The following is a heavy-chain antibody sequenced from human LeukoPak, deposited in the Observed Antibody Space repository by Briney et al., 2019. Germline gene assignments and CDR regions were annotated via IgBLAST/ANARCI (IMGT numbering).Heavy chain of an antibody. Sequence: GGSLRLSCAASGFSFPNYAMAWVRQAPGKGLEWVSTINAARNTYYADSVKGRFTISRDNSKNTLYLQMNSLRAEDTAVYYCAKIVGTTGGGWFDPWGQGTLVTVSS. CDR3: AKIVGTTGGGWFDP. J-gene: IGHJ5*02. D-gene: IGHD1-26*01. CDR1: GFSFPNYA. CDR2: INAARNT. V-gene: IGHV3-23*01.